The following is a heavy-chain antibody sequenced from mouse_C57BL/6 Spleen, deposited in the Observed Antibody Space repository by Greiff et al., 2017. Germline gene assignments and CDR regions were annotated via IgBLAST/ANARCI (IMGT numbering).Heavy chain of an antibody. D-gene: IGHD2-4*01. V-gene: IGHV1-80*01. CDR2: IYPGDGDT. J-gene: IGHJ2*01. Sequence: QVQLQQSGAELVKPGASVKISCKASGYAFSSYWMNWVKQRPGKGLEWIGQIYPGDGDTNYNGKFKGKATLTADKSSSTADMQLSSLTSEDSAVYCCARGNYDYDGDYGGQGTTLTVSS. CDR1: GYAFSSYW. CDR3: ARGNYDYDGDY.